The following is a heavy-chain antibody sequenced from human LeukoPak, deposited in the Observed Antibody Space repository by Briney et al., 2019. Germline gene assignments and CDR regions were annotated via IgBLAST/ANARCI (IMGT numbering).Heavy chain of an antibody. CDR3: AKAHLEWLLGIGY. J-gene: IGHJ4*02. CDR1: GFTFSSYA. CDR2: INGRGDNT. Sequence: GGSLRLSCAASGFTFSSYAMNWVRQAPGKGLEWVSAINGRGDNTYYADSVKGRFTISRDNSKNTLYLQMNSLRAEGTAVYYCAKAHLEWLLGIGYWGQGTLVTVSS. D-gene: IGHD3-3*01. V-gene: IGHV3-23*01.